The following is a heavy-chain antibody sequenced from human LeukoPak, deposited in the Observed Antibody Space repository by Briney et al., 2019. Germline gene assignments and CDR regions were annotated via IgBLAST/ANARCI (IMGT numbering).Heavy chain of an antibody. CDR2: INPNSGGT. D-gene: IGHD3-22*01. Sequence: ASVKVSCKAPGYTFTGYYMHWVRQAPGQGLEWMGWINPNSGGTNYAQKFQGRVTMTRDTSISTAYMELSRLRSDDTAVYYCARDLRRGNYYDSSGYYRDYWGQGTLVTVSS. CDR1: GYTFTGYY. J-gene: IGHJ4*02. CDR3: ARDLRRGNYYDSSGYYRDY. V-gene: IGHV1-2*02.